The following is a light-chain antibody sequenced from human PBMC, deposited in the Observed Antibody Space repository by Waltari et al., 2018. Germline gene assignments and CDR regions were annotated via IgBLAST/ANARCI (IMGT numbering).Light chain of an antibody. CDR1: SGHSSNV. J-gene: IGLJ3*02. CDR2: VNSDGSH. CDR3: QTGGNGTWV. Sequence: QLVLTQSPSASASLGASVKLTCTLSSGHSSNVIAWHQQQPEKGPRYLMKVNSDGSHSKGDDIPDRFSGSGSGAERYLTISSLQSEDEADYYCQTGGNGTWVFGGGTKLTVL. V-gene: IGLV4-69*01.